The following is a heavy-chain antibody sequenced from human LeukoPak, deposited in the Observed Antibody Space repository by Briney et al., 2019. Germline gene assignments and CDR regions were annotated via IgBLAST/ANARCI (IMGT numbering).Heavy chain of an antibody. CDR3: ARVDYGDYGFDY. CDR2: IYSGGST. D-gene: IGHD4-17*01. J-gene: IGHJ4*02. Sequence: GGSLRLSCAASGFTVRSNYMSWVRQAPGKGLEWVSVIYSGGSTYYADSVKGRFIISRDNSKNTLYLQMNSLRAEDTAVYYCARVDYGDYGFDYWGKGTLVTVSS. CDR1: GFTVRSNY. V-gene: IGHV3-66*01.